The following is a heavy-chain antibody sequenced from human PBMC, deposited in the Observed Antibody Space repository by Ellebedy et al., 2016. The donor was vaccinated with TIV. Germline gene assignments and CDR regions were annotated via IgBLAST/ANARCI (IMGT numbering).Heavy chain of an antibody. D-gene: IGHD5-18*01. CDR2: ISPYNGNT. V-gene: IGHV1-18*04. J-gene: IGHJ4*02. Sequence: AASVKVSCKASGYTFTSYGIMWVRQAPGQGLEWMGWISPYNGNTNYAQKFQGRVTMTTDTSTSTAYMELRSLTSDDTAVYYCARAFPTLHSYGLDYWGQGTLVTVSS. CDR1: GYTFTSYG. CDR3: ARAFPTLHSYGLDY.